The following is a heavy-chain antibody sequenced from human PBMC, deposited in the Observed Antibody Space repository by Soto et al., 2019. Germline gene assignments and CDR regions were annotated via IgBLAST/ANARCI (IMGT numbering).Heavy chain of an antibody. Sequence: QVQLVESGGGVVQPGRSLRLSCAASGFTFSSYAMHWVRQAPGKGLEWVAVISYDGSNKYYADSVKGRFTISRDNSKNTLYLQMNSLRAEDTAVYYCARDYYDTSGYYQSFYYGMDVWGQGTTVTVSS. V-gene: IGHV3-30-3*01. CDR1: GFTFSSYA. J-gene: IGHJ6*02. CDR2: ISYDGSNK. D-gene: IGHD3-22*01. CDR3: ARDYYDTSGYYQSFYYGMDV.